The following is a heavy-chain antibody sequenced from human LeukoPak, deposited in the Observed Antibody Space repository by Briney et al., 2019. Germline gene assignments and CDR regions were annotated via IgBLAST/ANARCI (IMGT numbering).Heavy chain of an antibody. CDR2: INEDGSET. CDR1: GFTFSSYS. V-gene: IGHV3-7*01. Sequence: GGSLRLSCAASGFTFSSYSMNWIRRAPGQGLEWVANINEDGSETYYVDSVMGRFTISRDNVRNSLYLQMDSLRVEDTATYYCARDFSGEFDYWGQGTLVTVST. J-gene: IGHJ4*02. CDR3: ARDFSGEFDY. D-gene: IGHD7-27*01.